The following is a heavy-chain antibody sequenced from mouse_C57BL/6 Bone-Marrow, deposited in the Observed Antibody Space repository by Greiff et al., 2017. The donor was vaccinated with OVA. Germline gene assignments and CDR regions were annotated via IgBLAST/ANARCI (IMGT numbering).Heavy chain of an antibody. CDR3: IYAYHWYFDV. CDR2: IDPETGGT. V-gene: IGHV1-15*01. CDR1: GYTFTDYE. J-gene: IGHJ1*01. Sequence: VQLQQSGAELVRPGASVTLSCKASGYTFTDYEMHWVKQTPVHGLEWIGAIDPETGGTAYNQKFKGKAILTADKSSRTAYMELLILTSAVSSVSSCIYAYHWYFDVWGPGTTVTVSS. D-gene: IGHD2-2*01.